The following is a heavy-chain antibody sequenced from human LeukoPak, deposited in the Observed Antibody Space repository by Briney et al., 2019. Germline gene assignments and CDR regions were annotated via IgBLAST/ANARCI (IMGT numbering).Heavy chain of an antibody. CDR2: ISSNSIYI. D-gene: IGHD6-19*01. CDR1: GFTFSSYS. J-gene: IGHJ4*02. Sequence: GGSLRLSCAASGFTFSSYSMNWVRQAPGKGLEWVSSISSNSIYIQYADSVRGRFTISRDNSESTLYLQMNSLRAEDTAVYYCAKGSSSGWPSRDYFNYWGQGTLVTVSS. CDR3: AKGSSSGWPSRDYFNY. V-gene: IGHV3-21*04.